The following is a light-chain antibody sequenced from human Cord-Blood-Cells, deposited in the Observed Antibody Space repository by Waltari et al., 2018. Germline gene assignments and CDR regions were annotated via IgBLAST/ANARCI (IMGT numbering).Light chain of an antibody. CDR2: GAS. CDR3: QQYGSSPRT. J-gene: IGKJ1*01. CDR1: QSVSSSY. V-gene: IGKV3-20*01. Sequence: EIVLTQSPGTLSLSPGERATLSCRASQSVSSSYLAWYQQKPGQAPRLPLYGASSRATGIPDRVSGSVSGTDFTLTISRQEPEDFAVYYCQQYGSSPRTFGQGTKVEIK.